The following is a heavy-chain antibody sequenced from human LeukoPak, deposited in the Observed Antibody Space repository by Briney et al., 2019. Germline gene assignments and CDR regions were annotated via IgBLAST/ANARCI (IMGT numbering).Heavy chain of an antibody. CDR1: GGSISSGGYY. Sequence: SETLSLTCTVSGGSISSGGYYWSWIRQHPGKGLEWIGYIYYSGDTYYNPSLTSRVTISVDTSKNQFSLKLTSETAADTAVYYCARVEAATTNPRFESWGQGTLVTVSS. V-gene: IGHV4-31*03. D-gene: IGHD5-12*01. J-gene: IGHJ4*02. CDR2: IYYSGDT. CDR3: ARVEAATTNPRFES.